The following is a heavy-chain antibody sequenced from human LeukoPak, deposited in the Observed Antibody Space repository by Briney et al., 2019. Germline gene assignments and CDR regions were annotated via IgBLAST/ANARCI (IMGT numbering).Heavy chain of an antibody. D-gene: IGHD2-15*01. Sequence: GGSLRLSCVGSGFTFSSCAMIWVRQTPGKGLEWVSVISGTGGTTYDADSVKGRFTISRDNSKNTLYLQMNSLRAEDAAVYYCVKSPLNLGYCSGGSCHYFDYWGQGTLVTVSS. J-gene: IGHJ4*02. CDR1: GFTFSSCA. CDR2: ISGTGGTT. V-gene: IGHV3-23*01. CDR3: VKSPLNLGYCSGGSCHYFDY.